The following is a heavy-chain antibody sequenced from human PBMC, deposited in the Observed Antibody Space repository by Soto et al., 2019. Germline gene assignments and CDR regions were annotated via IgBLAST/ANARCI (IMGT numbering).Heavy chain of an antibody. D-gene: IGHD2-2*01. CDR3: AKHEGYCSTTTCSNFDY. Sequence: VESLKISCKGSGFTFTSYWISCVLQMPVKVLEWMGIIYPGDSDSSYSPSFQGQVTISADKSINTAYLHWSSLKASDTAIYYCAKHEGYCSTTTCSNFDYWGQGTLVTVSS. J-gene: IGHJ4*02. CDR2: IYPGDSDS. CDR1: GFTFTSYW. V-gene: IGHV5-51*01.